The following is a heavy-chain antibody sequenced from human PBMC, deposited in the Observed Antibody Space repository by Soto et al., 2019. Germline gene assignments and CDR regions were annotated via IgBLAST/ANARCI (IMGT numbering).Heavy chain of an antibody. V-gene: IGHV3-23*01. D-gene: IGHD2-2*01. CDR2: IRNSGGDT. CDR3: AREGPVNCSSTSCYLHYGMDV. CDR1: GFTISGYA. Sequence: GGSLRLSCSASGFTISGYAMSWVRQAPGKGLEWVSMIRNSGGDTYYAESVKGRSTISRDSSRNTLYLQMTSLRREDTAVYYCAREGPVNCSSTSCYLHYGMDVWGQGTSVTVSS. J-gene: IGHJ6*02.